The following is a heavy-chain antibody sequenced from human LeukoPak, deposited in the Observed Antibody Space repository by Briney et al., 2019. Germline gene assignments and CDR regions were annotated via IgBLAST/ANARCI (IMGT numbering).Heavy chain of an antibody. CDR1: GGSITKNGYY. V-gene: IGHV4-39*02. J-gene: IGHJ4*02. CDR3: ARRVHYYDTSGYSYYFDY. Sequence: SEPLSLTCSVSGGSITKNGYYWGWIRQSPETGLEWIGSMHYSGSTYYNPSLKSRVTISVDTSKNHFSLKLSSVTAADTAVYYCARRVHYYDTSGYSYYFDYWGQGTLVTVSS. D-gene: IGHD3-22*01. CDR2: MHYSGST.